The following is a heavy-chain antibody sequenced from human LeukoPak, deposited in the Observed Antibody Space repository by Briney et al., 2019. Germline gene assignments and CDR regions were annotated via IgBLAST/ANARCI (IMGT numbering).Heavy chain of an antibody. Sequence: PSETLSLTCSVSGGSISNYYWSWIRQAPGKGLEWIGYIYYSGSTNYNPSLKSRVTISVDMSKNQFSLKLSSVTAADTAVYYCARLTYYYDSSGYLSQPFDYWGQGTLVTVSS. V-gene: IGHV4-59*08. CDR3: ARLTYYYDSSGYLSQPFDY. CDR1: GGSISNYY. J-gene: IGHJ4*02. D-gene: IGHD3-22*01. CDR2: IYYSGST.